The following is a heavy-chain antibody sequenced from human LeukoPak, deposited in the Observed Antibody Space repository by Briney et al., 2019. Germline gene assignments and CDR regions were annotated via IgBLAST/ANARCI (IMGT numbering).Heavy chain of an antibody. D-gene: IGHD3/OR15-3a*01. CDR2: ISSSGTYI. Sequence: GGSLRLSCAASGFTFSSYWMSWVRQAPGKGLEWVSSISSSGTYIYYADSVKGRFTISRDNAKNSLYLQMNSLRAEDTAVYYCARSGRTRYYLDYFDYWGQGTLVTVSS. CDR1: GFTFSSYW. V-gene: IGHV3-21*01. CDR3: ARSGRTRYYLDYFDY. J-gene: IGHJ4*02.